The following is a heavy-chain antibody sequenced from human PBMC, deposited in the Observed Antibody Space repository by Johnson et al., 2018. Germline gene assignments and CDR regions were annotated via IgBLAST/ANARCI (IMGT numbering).Heavy chain of an antibody. CDR2: IIPKFDTA. V-gene: IGHV1-69*01. CDR3: ARGLSYKTD. Sequence: QVQLVQSGAEVKKXGSSVKVSCKATGGTFKSYAITWLRQAPGQGLEWMGGIIPKFDTANYAQEFQDRVTITADESTGTAYMELSSLRFEDTAVYYCARGLSYKTDWGQGTLVTVSS. D-gene: IGHD3-16*02. J-gene: IGHJ1*01. CDR1: GGTFKSYA.